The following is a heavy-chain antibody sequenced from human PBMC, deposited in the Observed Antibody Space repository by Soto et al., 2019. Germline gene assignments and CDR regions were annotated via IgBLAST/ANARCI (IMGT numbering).Heavy chain of an antibody. D-gene: IGHD6-19*01. CDR2: ISYDGSNK. Sequence: PGGSLRLSCAASGSTFSSYAMHWVRQAPGKGLEWVAVISYDGSNKYYADSVKGRFTISRDNSKNTLYLQMNSLRAEDTAVYYCARDRSSSKPTNLNYYYYYGMDVWGQGTTVTVSS. CDR1: GSTFSSYA. V-gene: IGHV3-30-3*01. CDR3: ARDRSSSKPTNLNYYYYYGMDV. J-gene: IGHJ6*02.